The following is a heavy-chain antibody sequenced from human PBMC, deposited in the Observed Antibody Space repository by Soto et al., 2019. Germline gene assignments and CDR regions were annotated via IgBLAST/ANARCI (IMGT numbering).Heavy chain of an antibody. J-gene: IGHJ4*02. D-gene: IGHD1-7*01. CDR3: ATGGKLELPDY. Sequence: QVQLVQSGTEVKKPGSSVKVSCKTSGGTFSSYAINWVRQAPGQGLEWMGGIIPIFGTADYAQKFQGRLTITADASTRTAYMELSSLKSEDPAVYYCATGGKLELPDYWGQGTLVTVSS. V-gene: IGHV1-69*01. CDR2: IIPIFGTA. CDR1: GGTFSSYA.